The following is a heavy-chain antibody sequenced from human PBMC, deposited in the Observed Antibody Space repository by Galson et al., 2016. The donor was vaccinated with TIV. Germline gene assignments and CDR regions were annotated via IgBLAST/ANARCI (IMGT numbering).Heavy chain of an antibody. CDR2: ISVYNGNT. D-gene: IGHD6-25*01. V-gene: IGHV1-18*01. J-gene: IGHJ4*02. Sequence: SVKVSCKASGYIFNNFGVSWVRRAPGQGLEWMAWISVYNGNTNYAQSLQGRVTLTTDTSTSTSYMELRSLRSDDTAVYYCARDTPSLLAAATMDYWGQGTLVTVSS. CDR1: GYIFNNFG. CDR3: ARDTPSLLAAATMDY.